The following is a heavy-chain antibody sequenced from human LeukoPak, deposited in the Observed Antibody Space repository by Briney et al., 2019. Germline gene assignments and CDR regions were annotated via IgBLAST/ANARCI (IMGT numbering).Heavy chain of an antibody. CDR3: ARDSSGSPLNAFDI. V-gene: IGHV4-61*01. D-gene: IGHD6-19*01. CDR1: GGSVSGGSDY. CDR2: IYSGRT. J-gene: IGHJ3*02. Sequence: SETLSLTCTVSGGSVSGGSDYWTWIRQPPGKGLEWIGYIYSGRTNYNPSVASRVTISVDSSKNQFSLKLSSVTAADTAVYYCARDSSGSPLNAFDIWGQGTMVTVSS.